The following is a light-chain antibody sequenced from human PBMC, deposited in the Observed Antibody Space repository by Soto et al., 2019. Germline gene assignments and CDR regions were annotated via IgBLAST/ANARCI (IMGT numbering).Light chain of an antibody. J-gene: IGKJ1*01. Sequence: DIQMTQSPSTLSASVGDRVTITCRASQSISSWLAWYQHKPGKAPKLLIYDASTLESGVPSRFSGSVSGTEFTLTISSMQPDDFATYYCQQYNSYSTFGQATKVEI. CDR1: QSISSW. CDR3: QQYNSYST. CDR2: DAS. V-gene: IGKV1-5*01.